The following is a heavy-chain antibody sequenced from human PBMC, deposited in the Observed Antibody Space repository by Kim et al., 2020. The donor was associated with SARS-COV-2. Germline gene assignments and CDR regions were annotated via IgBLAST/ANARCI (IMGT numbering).Heavy chain of an antibody. CDR1: GYTFTGYY. CDR3: ARDLQQLVSVWFDP. V-gene: IGHV1-2*02. D-gene: IGHD6-13*01. Sequence: ASVKVSCKASGYTFTGYYMHWVRQAPGQGLEWMGWINPNSGGTNYAQKFQGRVTMTRDTSISTAYMELSRLRSDDTAVYYCARDLQQLVSVWFDPWGQGTLVTVSS. CDR2: INPNSGGT. J-gene: IGHJ5*02.